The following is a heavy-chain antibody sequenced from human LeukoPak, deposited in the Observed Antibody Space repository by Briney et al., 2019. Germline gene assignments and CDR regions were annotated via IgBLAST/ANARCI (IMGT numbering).Heavy chain of an antibody. J-gene: IGHJ4*02. V-gene: IGHV3-23*01. CDR2: ISGGGGST. Sequence: GGSLRLSCAVSGFTFTSYSMNWVRQAPGKGLEWVSTISGGGGSTYYADSVKGRFTISRDNSKNTLYLQVNSLRAEDTAVYYCAKGGKWDVTPFDYWGQGTLVAVSS. D-gene: IGHD1-26*01. CDR1: GFTFTSYS. CDR3: AKGGKWDVTPFDY.